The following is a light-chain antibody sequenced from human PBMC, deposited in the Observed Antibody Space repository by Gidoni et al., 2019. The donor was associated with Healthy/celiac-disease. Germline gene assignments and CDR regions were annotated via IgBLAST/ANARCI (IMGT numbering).Light chain of an antibody. V-gene: IGKV1-39*01. CDR3: QQSSSTLG. CDR2: AAS. Sequence: DSQMTQSPSSLSASVGDRVTITCRASQSISSYINWYQQKPGKAPKLLIYAASSLQSGVPSRFRGSGSGTDFTLPISSLQPEDFAPYYGQQSSSTLGFGAGTKVDIK. CDR1: QSISSY. J-gene: IGKJ4*01.